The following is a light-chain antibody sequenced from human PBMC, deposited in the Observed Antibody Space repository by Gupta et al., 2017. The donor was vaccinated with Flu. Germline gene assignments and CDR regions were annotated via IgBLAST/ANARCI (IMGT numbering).Light chain of an antibody. J-gene: IGLJ2*01. CDR3: AAWDASLSGSL. Sequence: VIIACSGSNSNVGINYVNWYQQLPGTAPKLLIYRNDLRPSGVPDRFSGSKSGASASLAISGLRSEDEADYYCAAWDASLSGSLFGGGTKLTVL. CDR1: NSNVGINY. V-gene: IGLV1-47*01. CDR2: RND.